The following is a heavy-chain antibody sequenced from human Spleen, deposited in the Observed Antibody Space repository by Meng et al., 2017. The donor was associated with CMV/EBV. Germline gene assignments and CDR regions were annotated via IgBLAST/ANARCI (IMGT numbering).Heavy chain of an antibody. Sequence: TSGYSFISYGISWVRQAPGKGLEWMGWISAYNGNTNYAQKLQGRVTMTTDTSTSTAYMELRSLRSDDTAVYYCARGSGSVVPAAIDPWGQGTLVTVSS. CDR1: GYSFISYG. V-gene: IGHV1-18*01. CDR2: ISAYNGNT. D-gene: IGHD2-2*01. J-gene: IGHJ5*02. CDR3: ARGSGSVVPAAIDP.